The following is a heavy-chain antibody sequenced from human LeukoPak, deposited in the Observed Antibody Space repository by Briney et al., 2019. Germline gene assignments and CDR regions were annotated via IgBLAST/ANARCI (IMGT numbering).Heavy chain of an antibody. CDR3: ARELYDSSGSDGFDY. Sequence: PGGSLRLSCAGSGFTFSFYAMSWVRQAPGKGLEWVSYISSSGSTIYYADSVKGRFTISRDNAKNSLYLQMSSLRAEDTAVYYCARELYDSSGSDGFDYWGQGTLVTVSS. CDR1: GFTFSFYA. V-gene: IGHV3-11*01. D-gene: IGHD3-22*01. CDR2: ISSSGSTI. J-gene: IGHJ4*02.